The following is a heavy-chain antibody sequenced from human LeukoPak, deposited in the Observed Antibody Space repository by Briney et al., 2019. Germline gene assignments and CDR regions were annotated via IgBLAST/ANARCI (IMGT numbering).Heavy chain of an antibody. J-gene: IGHJ3*02. CDR1: GGSISTTSYF. CDR2: IYYSGST. V-gene: IGHV4-39*01. CDR3: ARGLGGATGIAFDI. D-gene: IGHD3-16*01. Sequence: SETLSLTCTVSGGSISTTSYFWGWIRQPPGKGLEWIGSIYYSGSTYYNPSLKSRVTISVDTSKNQFSLKLSSVTAADTAVYYCARGLGGATGIAFDIWGRGTMVTVSS.